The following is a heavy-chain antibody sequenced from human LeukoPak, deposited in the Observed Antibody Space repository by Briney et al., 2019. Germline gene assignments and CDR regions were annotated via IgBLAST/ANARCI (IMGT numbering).Heavy chain of an antibody. J-gene: IGHJ4*02. CDR1: GGSISSYY. V-gene: IGHV4-59*01. D-gene: IGHD6-13*01. CDR3: ARAVAAAGYYFDY. Sequence: SETLSLTCTVSGGSISSYYWSWIRQPPGKGLEWMGYIYYSGSTNYNPSLKSRVTISVDTSKNQFSLKLSSVTAADTAVYYCARAVAAAGYYFDYWGQGTLVTVSS. CDR2: IYYSGST.